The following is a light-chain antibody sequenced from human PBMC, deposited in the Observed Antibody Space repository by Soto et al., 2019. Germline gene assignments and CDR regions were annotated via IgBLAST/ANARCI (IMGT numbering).Light chain of an antibody. Sequence: DIVLTQSPDSLAVSLGERATINCKSLQNILYSSNNKNYLDWYQQKPGQPPKLLIYWASTRESGVPDRFSGSGSGTDFTLPISSLRAEDVAVYYCQQYYTTPYTFGQGTKLEIK. CDR1: QNILYSSNNKNY. V-gene: IGKV4-1*01. J-gene: IGKJ2*01. CDR3: QQYYTTPYT. CDR2: WAS.